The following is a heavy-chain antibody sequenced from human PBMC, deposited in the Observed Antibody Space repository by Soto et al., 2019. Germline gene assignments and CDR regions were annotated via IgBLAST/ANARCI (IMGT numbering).Heavy chain of an antibody. CDR1: GASIRRHY. CDR2: LYNTGST. CDR3: ARLLRHNYYGMDV. Sequence: SGTLSLTSPVSGASIRRHYWSWIRQSPGKGLEWIGYLYNTGSTIYNPSLKSRVTISVDTSKNQFSLKMNSVTAADTAVYYCARLLRHNYYGMDVWGQGTTVT. J-gene: IGHJ6*02. D-gene: IGHD5-12*01. V-gene: IGHV4-59*08.